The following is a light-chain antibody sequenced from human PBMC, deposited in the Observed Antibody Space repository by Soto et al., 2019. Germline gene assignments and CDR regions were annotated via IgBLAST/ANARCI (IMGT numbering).Light chain of an antibody. Sequence: EIVMTQSPATLSVSPGERATLSCRASQSVSSKLAWYQQKPGQAPRLLIYGASTRATGIPARFSGSGSGTDFTLTISRLEPEDFAVYYCQQYGNTHLTFGGGTKVDI. CDR3: QQYGNTHLT. CDR2: GAS. V-gene: IGKV3D-15*01. CDR1: QSVSSK. J-gene: IGKJ4*01.